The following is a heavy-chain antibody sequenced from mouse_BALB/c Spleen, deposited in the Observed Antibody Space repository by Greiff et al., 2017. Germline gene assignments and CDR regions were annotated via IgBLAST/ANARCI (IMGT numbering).Heavy chain of an antibody. V-gene: IGHV3-1*02. J-gene: IGHJ3*01. CDR2: IHYSGST. CDR1: GYSITSGYS. Sequence: EVKLQESGPDLVKPSQSLSLTCTVTGYSITSGYSWHWIRQFPGNKLEWMGYIHYSGSTNYNPSLKSRISITRDTSKNQFFLQLNSVTTEDTATYYCAYITTATLGFAYWGQGTLVTVSA. D-gene: IGHD1-2*01. CDR3: AYITTATLGFAY.